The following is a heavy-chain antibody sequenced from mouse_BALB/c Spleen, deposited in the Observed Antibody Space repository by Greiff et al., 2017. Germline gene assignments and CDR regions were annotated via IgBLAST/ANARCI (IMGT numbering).Heavy chain of an antibody. CDR1: GFTFSSYT. CDR3: ARREGGGFAY. Sequence: EGMLVESGGGLVQPGGSLKLSCAASGFTFSSYTMSWVRQTPEKRLEGVAYISNGGGSTYYPDTVKGRFTISRDNAKNTLYLQMGSRKSEATAMYYCARREGGGFAYWGQGTLVTVSA. V-gene: IGHV5-12-2*01. CDR2: ISNGGGST. J-gene: IGHJ3*01.